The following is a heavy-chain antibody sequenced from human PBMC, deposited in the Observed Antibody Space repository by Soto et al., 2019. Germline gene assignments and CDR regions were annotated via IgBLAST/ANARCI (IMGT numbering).Heavy chain of an antibody. CDR2: INPNSGGT. J-gene: IGHJ6*02. Sequence: ASVKVSCKASGYTFTGYYMHWVRQAPGQGLGWMGWINPNSGGTNYAQKFQGRVTMTRDTSISTAYMELSRLRSDDTAVYYCARGRGSRELRFLEWLSAYYGMDVWGQGTTVTVSS. D-gene: IGHD3-3*01. V-gene: IGHV1-2*02. CDR1: GYTFTGYY. CDR3: ARGRGSRELRFLEWLSAYYGMDV.